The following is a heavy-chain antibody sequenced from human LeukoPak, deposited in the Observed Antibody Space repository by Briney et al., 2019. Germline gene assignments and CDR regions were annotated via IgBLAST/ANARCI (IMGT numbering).Heavy chain of an antibody. D-gene: IGHD5-24*01. Sequence: GGSLRLSCAASGFTFNSYGMHWVRQAPGRGLEWVAFIRYDGSYEYYADSVKGRFTISRDNSKTTLYLQMNSLRSEDTAVYYCAKDGGLHLYYYYNYMDIWGKGTTVTVSS. CDR1: GFTFNSYG. CDR2: IRYDGSYE. J-gene: IGHJ6*03. CDR3: AKDGGLHLYYYYNYMDI. V-gene: IGHV3-30*02.